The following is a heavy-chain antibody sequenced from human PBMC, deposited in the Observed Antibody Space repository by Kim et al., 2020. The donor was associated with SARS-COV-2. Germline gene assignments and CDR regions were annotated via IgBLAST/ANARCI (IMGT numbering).Heavy chain of an antibody. Sequence: GGSLRLSCAASGFTSSFYSMHWVRQAPGKGLEWVAVMSNDGSNEYYADSVRGRFTISRDNSESTLYLHMISLKPEDTTVYYCAREGVGFDYWSQGILVTVSS. CDR2: MSNDGSNE. V-gene: IGHV3-30-3*01. CDR3: AREGVGFDY. J-gene: IGHJ4*02. CDR1: GFTSSFYS. D-gene: IGHD3-10*01.